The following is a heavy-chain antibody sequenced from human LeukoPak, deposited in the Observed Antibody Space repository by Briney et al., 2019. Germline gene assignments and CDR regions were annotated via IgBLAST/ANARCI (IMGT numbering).Heavy chain of an antibody. CDR1: GFTFSSYW. Sequence: GGSLRLSCAASGFTFSSYWMHWVRQAPGKGLVWVSRINSDGSSTSYADSVKGRFSISRDNAKNSLYLQMNSLRAEDTAVYYCAKGGLVAGPSGDYWGQGTLVTVSS. CDR2: INSDGSST. CDR3: AKGGLVAGPSGDY. D-gene: IGHD6-19*01. J-gene: IGHJ4*02. V-gene: IGHV3-74*01.